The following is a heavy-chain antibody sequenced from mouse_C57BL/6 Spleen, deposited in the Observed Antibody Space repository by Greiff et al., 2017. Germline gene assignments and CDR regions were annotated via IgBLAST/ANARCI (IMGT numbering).Heavy chain of an antibody. V-gene: IGHV1-22*01. Sequence: EVQLQQSGPELVKPGASVKMSCKASGYTFTDYNMHWVKQSHGKSLEWIGYINPNNGGTSYNQKFKGKATLTENKSSSTAYMELRSLTSEDSAVYYCARIHYGSSYNWYFDVWGTGTTVTVSS. J-gene: IGHJ1*03. CDR2: INPNNGGT. CDR3: ARIHYGSSYNWYFDV. CDR1: GYTFTDYN. D-gene: IGHD1-1*01.